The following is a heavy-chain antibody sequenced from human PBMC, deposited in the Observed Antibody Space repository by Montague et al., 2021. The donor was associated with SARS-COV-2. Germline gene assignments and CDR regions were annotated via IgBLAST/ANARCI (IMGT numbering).Heavy chain of an antibody. CDR2: IGTAGDT. CDR1: GFTFSSYD. V-gene: IGHV3-13*04. Sequence: SLRLSCAASGFTFSSYDMHWVRQATGKGLEWVSAIGTAGDTYYPGSVKGRFTISRENAKNSLYLQMNSLRAGDTAVYYCATGYSSGWSHLYYFDYWGQGTLVTVSS. D-gene: IGHD6-19*01. J-gene: IGHJ4*02. CDR3: ATGYSSGWSHLYYFDY.